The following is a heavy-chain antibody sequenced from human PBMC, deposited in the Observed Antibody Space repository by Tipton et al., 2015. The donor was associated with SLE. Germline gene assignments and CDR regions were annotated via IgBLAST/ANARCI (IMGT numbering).Heavy chain of an antibody. CDR1: GGSISSYY. V-gene: IGHV4-4*07. J-gene: IGHJ4*02. CDR2: IYTSGST. CDR3: ARRAVVVVPAAMRHFDY. Sequence: TLSLTCTVSGGSISSYYWSWIRQPAGKGLEWIGRIYTSGSTNYNPSLKSRVTISVDTSKNQFSLKLSSVTAADTAVYYCARRAVVVVPAAMRHFDYWGQGTLVTVSS. D-gene: IGHD2-2*01.